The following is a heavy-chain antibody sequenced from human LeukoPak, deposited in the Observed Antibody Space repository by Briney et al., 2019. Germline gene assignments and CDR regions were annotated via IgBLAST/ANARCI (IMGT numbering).Heavy chain of an antibody. Sequence: GGSLRLSCAASGVTFSSYSMNWVRQAPGKGLEWVSYISSSSSSIYYADSVKRRFTISRDNAKNSLYLQMNSLRDEYTAVYYCAKAPWMALYYFDYWGQGTLVTVSS. V-gene: IGHV3-48*02. CDR2: ISSSSSSI. CDR1: GVTFSSYS. J-gene: IGHJ4*02. D-gene: IGHD5-24*01. CDR3: AKAPWMALYYFDY.